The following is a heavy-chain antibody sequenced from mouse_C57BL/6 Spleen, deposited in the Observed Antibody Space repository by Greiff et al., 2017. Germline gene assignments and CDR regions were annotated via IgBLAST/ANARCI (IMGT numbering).Heavy chain of an antibody. CDR1: GFTFSSYA. D-gene: IGHD1-1*01. CDR3: ASGITTVVGHWYFDV. CDR2: ISDGGSYT. J-gene: IGHJ1*03. Sequence: EVKLMESGGGLVKPGGSLKLSCAASGFTFSSYAMSWVRQTPEKRLEWVATISDGGSYTYYPDNVKGRFTISRDNAKNNLYLQMSHLKSEDTAMYYCASGITTVVGHWYFDVWGTGTTVTVSS. V-gene: IGHV5-4*03.